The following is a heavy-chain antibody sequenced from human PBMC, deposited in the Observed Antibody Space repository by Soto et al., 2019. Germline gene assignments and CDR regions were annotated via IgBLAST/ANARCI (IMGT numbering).Heavy chain of an antibody. CDR2: ISGSGGST. CDR3: AKDSKSTIFGVVIFDAFDI. Sequence: GGSMRLSCAASGFTFSSYAMSWVRQAPGKGLEWVSAISGSGGSTYYADSVKGRFTISRDNSKNTLYLQMNSLRAEDTAVYYCAKDSKSTIFGVVIFDAFDIWGQGTTVTVSS. V-gene: IGHV3-23*01. D-gene: IGHD3-3*01. CDR1: GFTFSSYA. J-gene: IGHJ3*02.